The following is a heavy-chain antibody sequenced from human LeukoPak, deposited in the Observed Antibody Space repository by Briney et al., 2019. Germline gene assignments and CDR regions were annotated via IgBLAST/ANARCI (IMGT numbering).Heavy chain of an antibody. CDR3: ARGRGGYSSGWYSGFDY. V-gene: IGHV1-18*04. CDR2: ISAYNGNA. J-gene: IGHJ4*02. Sequence: GASVKVSCKASGYTFTSYYMHWVRQAPGQGLEWMGWISAYNGNADYAQKLQGRVTMTTDTSTSTAYMELRSLRSDDTAVYYCARGRGGYSSGWYSGFDYWGQGTLVTVSS. D-gene: IGHD6-19*01. CDR1: GYTFTSYY.